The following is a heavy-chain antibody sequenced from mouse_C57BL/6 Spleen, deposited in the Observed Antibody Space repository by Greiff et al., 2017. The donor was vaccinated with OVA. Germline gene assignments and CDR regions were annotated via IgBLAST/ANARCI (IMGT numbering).Heavy chain of an antibody. CDR2: IYPGDGDT. Sequence: VQLQQSGPELVKPGASVKISCKASGYAFSSSWMNWVKQRPGKGLEWIGRIYPGDGDTNYNGKFKGKATLTADKSSSTAYMQLSSLTSEDSAVYFCARGEVDYWGQGTSVTVSS. CDR1: GYAFSSSW. CDR3: ARGEVDY. J-gene: IGHJ4*01. V-gene: IGHV1-82*01.